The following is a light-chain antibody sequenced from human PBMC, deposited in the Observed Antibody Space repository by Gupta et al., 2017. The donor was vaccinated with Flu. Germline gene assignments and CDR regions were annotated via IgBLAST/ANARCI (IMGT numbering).Light chain of an antibody. CDR1: SGHSGYA. V-gene: IGLV4-69*02. J-gene: IGLJ2*01. Sequence: QVVLTQSLSASASLGASVKLTSPLSSGHSGYAIAWHQQQPEKGPRYLMRLDSDGSHTKGDGIPDRFSGSSSGAGRYLTISSLQSEDEADYYCQTWGTGMRVFGGGTKLTVL. CDR3: QTWGTGMRV. CDR2: LDSDGSH.